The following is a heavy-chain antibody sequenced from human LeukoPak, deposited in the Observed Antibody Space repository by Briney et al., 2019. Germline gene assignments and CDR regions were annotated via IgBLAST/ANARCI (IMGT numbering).Heavy chain of an antibody. CDR2: IYPDDSDT. V-gene: IGHV5-51*01. CDR1: GYSFTTYW. CDR3: ARLPTVTSNRIHDGMDV. D-gene: IGHD4-17*01. J-gene: IGHJ6*02. Sequence: GESLKISCKGSGYSFTTYWIGWVRQTPGKGLEWMGIIYPDDSDTRYSPSFQGQVTISADKSISTAYLQWSSLKASDTAMYYCARLPTVTSNRIHDGMDVWGQGTTVTVSS.